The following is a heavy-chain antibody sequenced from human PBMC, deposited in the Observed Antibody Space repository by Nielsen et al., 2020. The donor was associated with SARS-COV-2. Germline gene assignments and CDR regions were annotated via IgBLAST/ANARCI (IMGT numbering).Heavy chain of an antibody. CDR1: GFTFSSYA. CDR3: ARDAHSSGWYLTSIYYYYMDV. Sequence: GGSLRLSCAASGFTFSSYAMSWVRQAPGKGLEWVSAISGSGGSTYYADSVKGRFTISRDNSKNTLYLQMNSLRAEDTAVYYCARDAHSSGWYLTSIYYYYMDVWGKGTTVTVSS. V-gene: IGHV3-23*01. D-gene: IGHD6-19*01. CDR2: ISGSGGST. J-gene: IGHJ6*03.